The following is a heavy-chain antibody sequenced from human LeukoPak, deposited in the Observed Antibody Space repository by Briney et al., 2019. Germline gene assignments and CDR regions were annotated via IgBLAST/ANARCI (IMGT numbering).Heavy chain of an antibody. D-gene: IGHD2-15*01. V-gene: IGHV4-38-2*02. CDR3: ARALGVVISTLPIYYFDY. Sequence: PSETLSLTCTVSNYSISSGYYWGYIRQPPGKGLEWIGSIYHSGSTYYNPSLNSRVTISVDTSKNQFSLKLNSVTAADTAVYYCARALGVVISTLPIYYFDYWGPGTLVTVSS. CDR2: IYHSGST. J-gene: IGHJ4*02. CDR1: NYSISSGYY.